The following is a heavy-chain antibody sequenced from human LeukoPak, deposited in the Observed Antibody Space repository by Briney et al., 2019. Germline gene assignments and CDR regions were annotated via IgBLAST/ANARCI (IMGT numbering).Heavy chain of an antibody. CDR3: VKTTSSGDICRRGFFES. CDR1: GFNFSNNY. CDR2: IYSGGDT. D-gene: IGHD3-22*01. J-gene: IGHJ4*02. Sequence: PGGSLRLSCVASGFNFSNNYMSWVRQAPGKGLEWVSIIYSGGDTYYAESVKGRFTISRDDSKNTLYLQMNTLRAEDTAIYYCVKTTSSGDICRRGFFESWGQGTLVTVSS. V-gene: IGHV3-53*01.